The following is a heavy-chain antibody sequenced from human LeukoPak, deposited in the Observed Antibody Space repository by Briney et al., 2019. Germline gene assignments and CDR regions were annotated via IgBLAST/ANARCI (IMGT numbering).Heavy chain of an antibody. Sequence: GGSLRLSCAASGFTFSNYPMNWVRQAPGKGLEWVSTVSNSGGNTYYSDFVKGGFTISRDNSKNTLHLQMNSLRADDTAIYYCARDPRKHQLIYWGQGTLVTVS. CDR2: VSNSGGNT. J-gene: IGHJ4*02. D-gene: IGHD6-13*01. CDR3: ARDPRKHQLIY. V-gene: IGHV3-23*01. CDR1: GFTFSNYP.